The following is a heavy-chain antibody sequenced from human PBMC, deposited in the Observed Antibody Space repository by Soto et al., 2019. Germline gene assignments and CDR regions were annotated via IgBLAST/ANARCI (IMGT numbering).Heavy chain of an antibody. CDR3: ARVVPGAEAWFGP. Sequence: QVQLVQSGGEVKRPGASVKVSCKTSGYTFSNYGITWVRQAPGQPLEWLGWISLYSDGTNYAQKFQGRVSMTTDTSTSTAYMELRSLRSDDTAVYYCARVVPGAEAWFGPWGQGTLVPSPQ. CDR1: GYTFSNYG. J-gene: IGHJ5*02. D-gene: IGHD2-2*01. V-gene: IGHV1-18*01. CDR2: ISLYSDGT.